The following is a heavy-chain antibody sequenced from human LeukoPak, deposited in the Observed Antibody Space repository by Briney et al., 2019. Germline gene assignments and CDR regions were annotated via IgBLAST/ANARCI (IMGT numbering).Heavy chain of an antibody. CDR1: GFTFSSYG. CDR2: IRYDGSNK. V-gene: IGHV3-30*02. Sequence: GGSLRLSCAASGFTFSSYGMHWVRQAPGKGLEWVAFIRYDGSNKYYADSVKGRFTISRDNSKNTLYLQMNSLRAEDTAVYYCARDKRDRTYCGGDCYKPIFDYWGQGTLVTVSS. D-gene: IGHD2-21*02. J-gene: IGHJ4*02. CDR3: ARDKRDRTYCGGDCYKPIFDY.